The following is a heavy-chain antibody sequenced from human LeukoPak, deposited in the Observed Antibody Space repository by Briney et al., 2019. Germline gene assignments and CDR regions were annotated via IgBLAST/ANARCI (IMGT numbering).Heavy chain of an antibody. D-gene: IGHD4-23*01. CDR1: GLTFTDYA. J-gene: IGHJ3*02. Sequence: GGSLRLSCAVPGLTFTDYAMSSVRQAPGGGLGRGSGLSGRGSSKYYADSVKGRFTISRDNDKNSLYLQMNSLRAEDTAVYYCAREDYGGNLPQNDAFDIWGQGTMVTVSS. V-gene: IGHV3-23*01. CDR3: AREDYGGNLPQNDAFDI. CDR2: LSGRGSSK.